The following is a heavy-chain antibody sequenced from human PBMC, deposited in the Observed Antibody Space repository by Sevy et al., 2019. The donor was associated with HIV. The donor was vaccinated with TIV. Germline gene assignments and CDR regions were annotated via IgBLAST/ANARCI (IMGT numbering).Heavy chain of an antibody. V-gene: IGHV4-34*01. CDR1: DGSFSGYY. Sequence: SEILSLNCAVHDGSFSGYYWNWIRQLPGKGLECIGEMNESGITYYNPSLKSRVTISVDTSKKQFSLKLNSVTAVDSAVYFCARSPPVVVVPGAPSWFDPWGQGTLVTVSS. J-gene: IGHJ5*02. CDR2: MNESGIT. D-gene: IGHD2-2*01. CDR3: ARSPPVVVVPGAPSWFDP.